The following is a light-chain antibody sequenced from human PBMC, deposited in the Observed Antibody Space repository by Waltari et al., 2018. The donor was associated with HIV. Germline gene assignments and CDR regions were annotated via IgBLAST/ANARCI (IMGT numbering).Light chain of an antibody. Sequence: QSVLTQPPSVSAAPRQKVTISCSGNSSNIGNNYVSWYQQLPGAVPKLLIYDNYKRPSGIPDRFSGSKSGTSATLDITGLQTGDEADFYCGTWDSTLSAYVFGTGTKVTVL. CDR1: SSNIGNNY. CDR2: DNY. CDR3: GTWDSTLSAYV. V-gene: IGLV1-51*01. J-gene: IGLJ1*01.